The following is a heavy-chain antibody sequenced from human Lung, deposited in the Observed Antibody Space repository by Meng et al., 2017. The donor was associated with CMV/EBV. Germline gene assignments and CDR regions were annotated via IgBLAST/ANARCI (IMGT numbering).Heavy chain of an antibody. CDR1: GGSIRSSSHY. D-gene: IGHD2-8*01. Sequence: QRQAAGPGRGNPLGTLSLTCTVSGGSIRSSSHYWGWIRQPPGKGLEWIGNIYYSGLTSYNPSLKSRVTISVDTSKNQFSLKLSSVTAADTAVFYCARVWANGEGWFDPWGQGTLVTVSS. J-gene: IGHJ5*02. CDR3: ARVWANGEGWFDP. CDR2: IYYSGLT. V-gene: IGHV4-39*07.